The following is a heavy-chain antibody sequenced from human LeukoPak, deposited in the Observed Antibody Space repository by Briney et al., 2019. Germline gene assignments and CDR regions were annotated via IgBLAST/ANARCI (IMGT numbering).Heavy chain of an antibody. CDR2: INSDGRTT. Sequence: QPGGSLRLSCAASGFTFSNNWMHWVRQAPGEGLVWVSRINSDGRTTTYADSVKGRFTISRDNAKNTLYLQMNSLRAEDTAVYYCAMIKEGWGQGTLVTVSS. CDR1: GFTFSNNW. J-gene: IGHJ4*02. D-gene: IGHD3-22*01. V-gene: IGHV3-74*01. CDR3: AMIKEG.